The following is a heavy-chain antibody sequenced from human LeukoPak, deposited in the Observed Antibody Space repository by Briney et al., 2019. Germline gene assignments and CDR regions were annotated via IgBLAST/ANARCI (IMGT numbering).Heavy chain of an antibody. Sequence: GESLKISCKGSGYSFTSYWIGWVRQMPGKGLEWMGIIYPGDSDTRYSPSFQGQVTISADKSISTAYLQWSSLKASDTAMYYCARHVGDTYYYYYYMDVWGKGTTVTVSS. D-gene: IGHD2-21*02. CDR2: IYPGDSDT. CDR1: GYSFTSYW. J-gene: IGHJ6*03. V-gene: IGHV5-51*01. CDR3: ARHVGDTYYYYYYMDV.